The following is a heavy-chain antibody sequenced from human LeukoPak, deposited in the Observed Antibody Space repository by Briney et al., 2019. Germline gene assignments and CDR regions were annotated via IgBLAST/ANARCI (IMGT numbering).Heavy chain of an antibody. CDR2: IYYSGST. D-gene: IGHD3-10*01. CDR3: ARDLPPQLYGSWNWFDP. J-gene: IGHJ5*02. Sequence: SETLSLTCTVSGGSISSYYWSWIRQPPGKGLEWIGYIYYSGSTNYNPSLKSRVTISVDTSKNQFSLKLSSVTAADTAVYYCARDLPPQLYGSWNWFDPWGQGTLVTVSS. V-gene: IGHV4-59*12. CDR1: GGSISSYY.